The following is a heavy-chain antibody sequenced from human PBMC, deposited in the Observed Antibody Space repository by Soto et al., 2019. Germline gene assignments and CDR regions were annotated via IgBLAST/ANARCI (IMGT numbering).Heavy chain of an antibody. D-gene: IGHD4-17*01. J-gene: IGHJ5*02. CDR2: TYYRSKCYN. CDR3: ARDAIKARYGDYTGPFDP. Sequence: SQTLSLTCASSGDGVSSNSAAWNWIRQSPSRVLEWLGRTYYRSKCYNDYAVSVKSRITMNRGTCNKQFCLRLNSVTPEDTAVYYCARDAIKARYGDYTGPFDPWGQGPLVPVSS. CDR1: GDGVSSNSAA. V-gene: IGHV6-1*01.